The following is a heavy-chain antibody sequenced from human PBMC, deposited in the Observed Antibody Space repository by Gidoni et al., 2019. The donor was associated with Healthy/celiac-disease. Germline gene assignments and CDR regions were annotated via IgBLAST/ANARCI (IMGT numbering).Heavy chain of an antibody. D-gene: IGHD3-10*01. V-gene: IGHV4-39*07. J-gene: IGHJ4*02. Sequence: QLQLQESGPGLVKPSETLSLTCTVSGGSISSSSYHWGWIRQPPGKGLEWIGSIYYSWSTYYNPSLKSRVTISVDTYKNQFSLKLSSVTAADTAVYYCARVTADYYGSGSYFPDYWGQGTLVTVSS. CDR1: GGSISSSSYH. CDR2: IYYSWST. CDR3: ARVTADYYGSGSYFPDY.